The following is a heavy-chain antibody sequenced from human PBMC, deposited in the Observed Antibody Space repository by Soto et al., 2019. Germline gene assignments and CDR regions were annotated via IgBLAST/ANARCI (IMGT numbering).Heavy chain of an antibody. V-gene: IGHV3-30*18. Sequence: QVQLVESGGGVVQPGRSLRPSCVGSGFTFSSYGMNWVRQAPGKGLEWVALISYDGSKKYYADSVRGRFTISRDNSKNTLYLQMNSLRAEDTAVYYCAKDLVVFGEDYYYGMDVWGQGTTVTVSS. CDR3: AKDLVVFGEDYYYGMDV. CDR1: GFTFSSYG. CDR2: ISYDGSKK. J-gene: IGHJ6*02. D-gene: IGHD3-3*01.